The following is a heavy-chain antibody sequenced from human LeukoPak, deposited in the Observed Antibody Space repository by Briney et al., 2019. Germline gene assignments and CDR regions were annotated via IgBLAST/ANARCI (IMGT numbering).Heavy chain of an antibody. CDR1: GFTFSSSA. CDR2: IRGSGGST. J-gene: IGHJ4*02. D-gene: IGHD1-7*01. V-gene: IGHV3-23*01. CDR3: AKEGKTRNWNYSQAKPVY. Sequence: PGQSLRLSCAASGFTFSSSAMTWVRQTPGKGLEWVSAIRGSGGSTYYADSVKGRFTISRDNSTNTLSLQMNSLRAEDTAVYYCAKEGKTRNWNYSQAKPVYWGQGTLVIVSS.